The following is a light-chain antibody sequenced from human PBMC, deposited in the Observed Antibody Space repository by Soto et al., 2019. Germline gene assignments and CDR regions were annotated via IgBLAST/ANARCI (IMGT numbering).Light chain of an antibody. CDR2: GAS. Sequence: EIVMTQSPATLSVSPGERATLSCRASQSVSSNLAWYQQKPGQAPRLLIYGASTRATDVPARFSGSGSGTEFTLTISSLQSEDFAVYYCQQYNNWPETFGQGTKVESK. V-gene: IGKV3-15*01. CDR3: QQYNNWPET. CDR1: QSVSSN. J-gene: IGKJ1*01.